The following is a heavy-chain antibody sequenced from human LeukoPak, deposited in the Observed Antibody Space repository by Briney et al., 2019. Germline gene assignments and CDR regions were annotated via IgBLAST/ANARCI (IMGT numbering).Heavy chain of an antibody. CDR1: GGTFSSYA. CDR3: ARDASPKIAAAGTAGAGFDY. J-gene: IGHJ4*02. Sequence: GASVKVSCKASGGTFSSYANSWVRQAPGQGLEWMGGIIPIFGTANYAQKFQGRVTITADESTSTAYMELSSLRSEDTAVYYCARDASPKIAAAGTAGAGFDYWGQGTLVTVSS. CDR2: IIPIFGTA. V-gene: IGHV1-69*01. D-gene: IGHD6-13*01.